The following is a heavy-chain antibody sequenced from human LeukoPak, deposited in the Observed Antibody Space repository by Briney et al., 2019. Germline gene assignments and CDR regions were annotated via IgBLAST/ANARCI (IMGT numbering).Heavy chain of an antibody. CDR3: ARVKRGSGSYFNPDY. D-gene: IGHD3-10*01. J-gene: IGHJ4*02. V-gene: IGHV1-18*01. Sequence: ASVKVSCKASGYTFTNYGFSWVRQAPGQGLEWMGWVSAYNGNTNYAQKLQGRVTMTTDTSTSTAYMELRSLRSDDTSVYYCARVKRGSGSYFNPDYWGQGTLVTVSS. CDR2: VSAYNGNT. CDR1: GYTFTNYG.